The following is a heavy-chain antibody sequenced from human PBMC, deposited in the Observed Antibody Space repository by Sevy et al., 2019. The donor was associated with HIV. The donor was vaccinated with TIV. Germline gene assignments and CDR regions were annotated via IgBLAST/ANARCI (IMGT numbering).Heavy chain of an antibody. D-gene: IGHD3-10*01. J-gene: IGHJ3*02. CDR1: GFTFSSYA. V-gene: IGHV3-23*01. Sequence: GGSLRLSCAASGFTFSSYAMSWVRQAPGKGLEWVSAISGSGGSTYYADSVKGRFTISRDNSKNTLYLQMNSLRAEDTAGYYCAKAGSYYGSGSYDIWGQGTMVTVSS. CDR2: ISGSGGST. CDR3: AKAGSYYGSGSYDI.